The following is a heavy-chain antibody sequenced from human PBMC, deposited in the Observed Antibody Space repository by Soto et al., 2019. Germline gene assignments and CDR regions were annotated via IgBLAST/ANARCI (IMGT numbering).Heavy chain of an antibody. CDR2: IRSKAYGGTT. CDR1: GFTFGDYA. CDR3: TRDHRHLDY. V-gene: IGHV3-49*03. J-gene: IGHJ4*02. Sequence: PGGSVRLSCTASGFTFGDYAMNWFRQAPGKGLEWVGFIRSKAYGGTTENAASVKGRFTISRDDSKSIAYLQMNSLKTEDTAVYYCTRDHRHLDYWGQGTLVTVCS.